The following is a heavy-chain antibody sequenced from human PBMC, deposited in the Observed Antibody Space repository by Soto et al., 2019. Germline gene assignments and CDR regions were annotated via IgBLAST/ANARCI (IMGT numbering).Heavy chain of an antibody. Sequence: GASVKVSCKASGGTFSSNTISWVRQAPGQGLEWMGRIIPILGIANYAQKFQGRVTITADKSTSTAYMELSSLRSEDTAVYYCARGVAAGGYYYYYYMDVWGKGTTVTVSS. CDR2: IIPILGIA. CDR3: ARGVAAGGYYYYYYMDV. J-gene: IGHJ6*03. CDR1: GGTFSSNT. V-gene: IGHV1-69*02. D-gene: IGHD6-13*01.